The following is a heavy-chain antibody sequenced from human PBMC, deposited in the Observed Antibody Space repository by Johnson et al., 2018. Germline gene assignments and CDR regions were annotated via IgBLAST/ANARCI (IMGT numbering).Heavy chain of an antibody. D-gene: IGHD3-16*01. CDR2: INHSGST. CDR3: ARYGGGFTRFDY. J-gene: IGHJ4*02. Sequence: QVQLQQWGAGLLKPSEILSLTCAVYGGSFSAYHWSWIRQPPGKGLEWIGEINHSGSTNYNPSLKSRVTISVDTSKNQFSLKLRSVTAADTAVYYCARYGGGFTRFDYCGQGTLVTVSS. V-gene: IGHV4-34*01. CDR1: GGSFSAYH.